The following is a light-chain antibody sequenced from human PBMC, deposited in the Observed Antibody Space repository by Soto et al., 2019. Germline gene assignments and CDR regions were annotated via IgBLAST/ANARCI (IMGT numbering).Light chain of an antibody. CDR3: QLYGSSSTWT. J-gene: IGKJ1*01. CDR2: AAS. V-gene: IGKV3-20*01. Sequence: EIVLTQSPGTMSLSPGERATLSCRASQSVSSAYLAWYQHKPGQPPTLLIYAASSRVTGIPDRLSGSGYGTDVTLTISRLEPEDFAVYYCQLYGSSSTWTFGQGTKVEIK. CDR1: QSVSSAY.